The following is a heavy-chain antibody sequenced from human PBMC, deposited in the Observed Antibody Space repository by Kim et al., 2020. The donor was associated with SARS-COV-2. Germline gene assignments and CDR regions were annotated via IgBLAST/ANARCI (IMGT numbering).Heavy chain of an antibody. CDR1: GGSISNYF. CDR3: ARGRWELPY. Sequence: SETLSLTCTVSGGSISNYFWTWIRQSPGKGLEWMGYISYTGTTNYIPSLKSRVTMSVDTSKNQVSLELRSVTAADTAVYYCARGRWELPYWGQGILVTVSS. D-gene: IGHD1-26*01. CDR2: ISYTGTT. V-gene: IGHV4-59*12. J-gene: IGHJ4*02.